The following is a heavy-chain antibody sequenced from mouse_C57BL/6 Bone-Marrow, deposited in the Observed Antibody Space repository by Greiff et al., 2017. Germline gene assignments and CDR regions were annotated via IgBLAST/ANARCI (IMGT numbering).Heavy chain of an antibody. V-gene: IGHV1-74*01. D-gene: IGHD1-1*01. CDR1: GYTFTSYW. CDR2: IHPSDSDT. CDR3: AIRLRRGWGVIRYCNYAMDH. J-gene: IGHJ4*01. Sequence: QVQLQQPGAELVKPGASVKVSCKASGYTFTSYWMHWVKQRPGQGLEWIGRIHPSDSDTNYNQKFKGKATLTVDKSSSTAYMQLSRLTSEDSAVYYLAIRLRRGWGVIRYCNYAMDHWGQGTSGTGSS.